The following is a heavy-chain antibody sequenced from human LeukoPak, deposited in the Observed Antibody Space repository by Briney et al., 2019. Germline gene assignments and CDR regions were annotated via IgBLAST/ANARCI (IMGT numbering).Heavy chain of an antibody. J-gene: IGHJ4*02. Sequence: PGGSLRLSCAASGFTFSSYSMNWVRQAPGKGLEWVSSISSSSSYIYYADSVKGRFTISRDNAKNTLYLQMNSLRAEDTAVYYCAREWGGTYGDPGHFDYWGQGTLVTVSS. V-gene: IGHV3-21*01. CDR3: AREWGGTYGDPGHFDY. CDR1: GFTFSSYS. CDR2: ISSSSSYI. D-gene: IGHD4-17*01.